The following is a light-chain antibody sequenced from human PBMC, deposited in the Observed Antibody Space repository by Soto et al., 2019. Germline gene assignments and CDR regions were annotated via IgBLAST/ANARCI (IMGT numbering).Light chain of an antibody. Sequence: QSVLTQPPSVSGALGQRVTISCTGSSSNIGAGYDVHWYQQLPGTAPKLLIYGNTNRPSGVPDRFSASKSGTSASLAITGLQAEDEADYYCQSYDDSLSASVVFGGGTKLTVL. CDR1: SSNIGAGYD. V-gene: IGLV1-40*01. J-gene: IGLJ2*01. CDR3: QSYDDSLSASVV. CDR2: GNT.